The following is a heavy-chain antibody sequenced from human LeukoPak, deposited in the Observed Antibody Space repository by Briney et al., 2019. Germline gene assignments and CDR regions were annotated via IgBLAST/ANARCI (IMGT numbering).Heavy chain of an antibody. CDR3: ARGGKSGYDYPVDY. J-gene: IGHJ4*02. D-gene: IGHD5-12*01. CDR1: GGTFSSYA. CDR2: IIPIFGTA. Sequence: GASVKVSCKASGGTFSSYAISWVRQAPGQGLEWMGGIIPIFGTANYAQKFQGRVTITADRSTSTAYMELSSLRSEDTAVYYCARGGKSGYDYPVDYWGQGTLVTVSS. V-gene: IGHV1-69*06.